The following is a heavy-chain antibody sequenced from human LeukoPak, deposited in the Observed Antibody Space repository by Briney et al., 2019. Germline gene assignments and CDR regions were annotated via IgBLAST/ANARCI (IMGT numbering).Heavy chain of an antibody. J-gene: IGHJ2*01. Sequence: PSETLSLTCTVSGGSITGGGYSWSWIRQAPGKGLEWIGYFYHGGSTSYNPSLRSRVTISVDRSKNQFSLKLTSVTAADTAVYYCARSAFAEGYFDLWGRGTLVTASS. CDR2: FYHGGST. CDR3: ARSAFAEGYFDL. CDR1: GGSITGGGYS. V-gene: IGHV4-30-2*01.